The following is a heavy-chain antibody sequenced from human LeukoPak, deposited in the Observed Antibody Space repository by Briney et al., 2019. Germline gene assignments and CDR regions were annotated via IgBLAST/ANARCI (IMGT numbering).Heavy chain of an antibody. V-gene: IGHV3-66*01. CDR3: ASERWPQRTFDI. CDR2: IYGGGST. D-gene: IGHD5-24*01. J-gene: IGHJ3*02. CDR1: GFIVSNSY. Sequence: PGGSLRLSCAASGFIVSNSYMTWVRQAPWKGLEWVSIIYGGGSTYYADSVKGRFIISRDRSENTLYLQMNSLRAEDTAVYYCASERWPQRTFDIWGQGTMVTVSS.